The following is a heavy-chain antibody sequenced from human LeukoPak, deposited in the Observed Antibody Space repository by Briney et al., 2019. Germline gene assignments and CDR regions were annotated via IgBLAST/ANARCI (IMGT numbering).Heavy chain of an antibody. D-gene: IGHD3-22*01. CDR3: AKDHFESSGYHLFDY. Sequence: GGSLRLSCAASGFTFNSYAMNWVRQAPGKGLEWVSHISGSGGSTYYADSVKGRFTISRDNSKNTLYLQMNSLRAEDTAVYYCAKDHFESSGYHLFDYWGQGTLVTVSS. CDR2: ISGSGGST. CDR1: GFTFNSYA. J-gene: IGHJ4*02. V-gene: IGHV3-23*01.